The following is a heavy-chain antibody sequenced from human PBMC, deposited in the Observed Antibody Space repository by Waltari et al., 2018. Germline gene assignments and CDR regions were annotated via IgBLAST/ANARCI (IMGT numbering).Heavy chain of an antibody. CDR1: GDSISSGNYY. CDR2: LYYGGST. J-gene: IGHJ4*02. CDR3: ARSSEYSFAHPKFDN. D-gene: IGHD4-4*01. V-gene: IGHV4-39*01. Sequence: QLQLQESGPGLVKPSETLSLTCTVSGDSISSGNYYWGWIRQPPGKGLEWIGSLYYGGSTYFNPSLVRRLTISVDTSKNQFSLRLRSVTAADTAVYYCARSSEYSFAHPKFDNWGQGILVTVSS.